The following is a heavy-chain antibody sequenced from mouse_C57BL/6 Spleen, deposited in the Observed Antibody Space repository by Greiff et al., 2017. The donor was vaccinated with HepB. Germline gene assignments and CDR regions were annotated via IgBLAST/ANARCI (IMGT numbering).Heavy chain of an antibody. Sequence: EVKLVESEGGLVQPGSSMKLSCTASGFTFSDYYMAWVRQVPEKGLEWVANINYDGSSTYYLDSLKSRFIISRDNAKNILYLQMSSLKSEDTATYYCARAGYGSRYFDYWGQGTTLTVSS. CDR2: INYDGSST. V-gene: IGHV5-16*01. CDR1: GFTFSDYY. J-gene: IGHJ2*01. D-gene: IGHD1-1*01. CDR3: ARAGYGSRYFDY.